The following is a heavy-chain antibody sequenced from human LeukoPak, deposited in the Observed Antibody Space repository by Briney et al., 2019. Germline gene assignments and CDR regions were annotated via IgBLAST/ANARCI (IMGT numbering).Heavy chain of an antibody. D-gene: IGHD4-11*01. CDR3: AKPGSLHDYTKFNIDY. Sequence: GGSLTLSCAASGLTFSNYGMHWVRQAPGKGLGWVAFIRNDGSNEYYADSVKGRFTISRDNSKNTLYLHMNSLRAEDTAVYYCAKPGSLHDYTKFNIDYWGQGTLVTVSS. CDR1: GLTFSNYG. V-gene: IGHV3-30*02. J-gene: IGHJ4*02. CDR2: IRNDGSNE.